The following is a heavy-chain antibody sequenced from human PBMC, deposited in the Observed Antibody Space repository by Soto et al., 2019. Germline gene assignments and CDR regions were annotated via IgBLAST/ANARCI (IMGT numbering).Heavy chain of an antibody. CDR3: AGTGWLLFNYYFDY. CDR2: ISYDGSNK. V-gene: IGHV3-30*03. CDR1: GFTFSSYG. Sequence: GGSLRLSCAASGFTFSSYGMRWVRQAPGKGLEWVAVISYDGSNKYYADSVKGRFTISRDNSKNTLYLQMNSLRAEDTAVYYCAGTGWLLFNYYFDYWGQGTLVTVSS. D-gene: IGHD3-9*01. J-gene: IGHJ4*02.